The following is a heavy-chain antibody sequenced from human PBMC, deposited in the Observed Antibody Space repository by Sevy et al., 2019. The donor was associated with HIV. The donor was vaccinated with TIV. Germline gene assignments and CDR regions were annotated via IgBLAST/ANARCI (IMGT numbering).Heavy chain of an antibody. CDR3: EKEGESMVQGVTRAEYFQH. Sequence: GGSLRLSCAASGFTFSSYDMHWVRQAPGKGLEWVAFIRYDGSNKYYADSVKGRFTISRDNSKNTLYLQMNSLRAEDTAVYHCEKEGESMVQGVTRAEYFQHWGQGTLVTVSS. CDR1: GFTFSSYD. CDR2: IRYDGSNK. J-gene: IGHJ1*01. D-gene: IGHD3-10*01. V-gene: IGHV3-30*02.